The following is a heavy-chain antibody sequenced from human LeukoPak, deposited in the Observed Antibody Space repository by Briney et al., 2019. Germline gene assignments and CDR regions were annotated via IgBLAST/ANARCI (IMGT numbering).Heavy chain of an antibody. J-gene: IGHJ5*02. CDR3: ARGSHCTNGVCPIGWFDP. Sequence: SETLSLTCTVSGGSISSYYWSWIRQPAGKGLEWIGRIYTSGSTNYNPSLKSRVTMSVDTSKNQFSLKLSSVTAADTAVYYCARGSHCTNGVCPIGWFDPWGQGTLVTVSS. CDR2: IYTSGST. D-gene: IGHD2-8*01. V-gene: IGHV4-4*07. CDR1: GGSISSYY.